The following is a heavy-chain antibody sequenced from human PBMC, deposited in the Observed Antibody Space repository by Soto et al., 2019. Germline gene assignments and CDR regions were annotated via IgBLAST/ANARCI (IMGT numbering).Heavy chain of an antibody. CDR1: GFTFSSYT. J-gene: IGHJ5*02. CDR2: ISATGGST. D-gene: IGHD2-21*02. V-gene: IGHV3-23*01. Sequence: XVSLGLSCAASGFTFSSYTMSWVRQAPGKGLEWVSGISATGGSTYYADSVKGRFTFSRDNSKNTLYLQMNSLRAEDTAVYYCAKGFIRDCGGDCTVDTWGQGTLVTVSS. CDR3: AKGFIRDCGGDCTVDT.